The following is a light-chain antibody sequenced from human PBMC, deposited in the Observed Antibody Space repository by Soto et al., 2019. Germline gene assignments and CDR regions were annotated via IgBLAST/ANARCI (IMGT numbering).Light chain of an antibody. CDR2: KAS. V-gene: IGKV1-5*03. Sequence: DIQMTQSPSTLSGSVGDRVTITCRASQTISSWLAWYQQKPGKAPKLLIYKASTLNSGVPSRLSGSGSVTEFTLTISSLQPDYFATYYCEHYNSYSEAFGQGTKVELK. CDR3: EHYNSYSEA. CDR1: QTISSW. J-gene: IGKJ1*01.